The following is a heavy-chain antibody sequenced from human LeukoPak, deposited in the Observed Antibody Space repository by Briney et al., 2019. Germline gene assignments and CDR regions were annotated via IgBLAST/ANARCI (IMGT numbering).Heavy chain of an antibody. CDR3: ARPLGSLKEYWWFDP. D-gene: IGHD2/OR15-2a*01. CDR2: ISPSGGST. J-gene: IGHJ5*02. Sequence: ASVKVSCKAFGYTFTSNHMHWVRQAPGQGPEWMGVISPSGGSTTYAQKFQGRVTLTRDMSSTTVYMELTRLRSGDTAVYYCARPLGSLKEYWWFDPWGQGTLVTVSS. V-gene: IGHV1-46*01. CDR1: GYTFTSNH.